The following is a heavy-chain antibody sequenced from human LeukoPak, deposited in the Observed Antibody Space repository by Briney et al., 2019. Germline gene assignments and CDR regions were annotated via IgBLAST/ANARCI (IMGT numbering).Heavy chain of an antibody. V-gene: IGHV3-23*01. CDR2: ISGSGGST. Sequence: GGSLRLSCAASGFTFSSYAMSWVRQAPGKGLEWVSAISGSGGSTYYADSVKGRFTISRDNSKNTLYLQMNSLRAEDTAVYYCAKDRVSYYSGSYASPDAFDIWGQGTMVTVSP. CDR3: AKDRVSYYSGSYASPDAFDI. CDR1: GFTFSSYA. D-gene: IGHD1-26*01. J-gene: IGHJ3*02.